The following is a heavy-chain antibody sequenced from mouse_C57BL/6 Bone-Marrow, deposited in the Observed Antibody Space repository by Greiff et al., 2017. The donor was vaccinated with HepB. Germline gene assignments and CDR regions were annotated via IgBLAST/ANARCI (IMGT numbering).Heavy chain of an antibody. Sequence: DVKLQESGPGLVKPSQSLSLTCSVTGYSITSGYYWNWIRQFPGNKLEWMGYISYDGSNNYNPSLKNRISITRDTSKNQFFLKLNSVTTEDTATYYCAREWGYDYDVDPRAMDYWGQGTSVTVSS. CDR2: ISYDGSN. J-gene: IGHJ4*01. CDR1: GYSITSGYY. D-gene: IGHD2-4*01. CDR3: AREWGYDYDVDPRAMDY. V-gene: IGHV3-6*01.